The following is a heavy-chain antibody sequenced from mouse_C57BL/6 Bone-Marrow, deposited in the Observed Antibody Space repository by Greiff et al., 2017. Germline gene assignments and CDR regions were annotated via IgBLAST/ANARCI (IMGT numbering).Heavy chain of an antibody. J-gene: IGHJ4*01. CDR3: ASITTVVGGYYAMDY. CDR2: IYPGGGYT. V-gene: IGHV1-63*01. D-gene: IGHD1-1*01. CDR1: GYTFTNYW. Sequence: VMLVESGAELVRPGTSVKMSCKASGYTFTNYWIGWAKQRPGHGLEWIGDIYPGGGYTNYNEKFKGKATLTADKSSSTAYMQCSSLTSEDSAIYYCASITTVVGGYYAMDYWGQGTSVTVSS.